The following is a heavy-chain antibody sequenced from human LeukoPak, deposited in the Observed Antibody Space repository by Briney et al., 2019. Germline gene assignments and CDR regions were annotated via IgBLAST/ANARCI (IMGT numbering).Heavy chain of an antibody. Sequence: SGTLSLTCAVSGGSISSSNWWSWVRQPPGKGLEWIGEIYHSGSTNYNPSLKSRVTISVDKSKNQFSLKLSSVTAADTAVYYCASGILTGFYYYGMDVWGQGTTVTVSS. CDR2: IYHSGST. CDR1: GGSISSSNW. V-gene: IGHV4-4*02. D-gene: IGHD3-9*01. J-gene: IGHJ6*02. CDR3: ASGILTGFYYYGMDV.